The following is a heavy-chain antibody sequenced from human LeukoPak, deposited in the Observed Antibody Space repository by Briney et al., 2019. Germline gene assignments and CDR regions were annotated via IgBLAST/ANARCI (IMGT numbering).Heavy chain of an antibody. J-gene: IGHJ4*02. D-gene: IGHD2-2*01. V-gene: IGHV1-18*01. CDR2: ISAYNGHT. CDR1: GYTFTNYG. Sequence: ASVKVSCKTSGYTFTNYGVTWVRQAPGEGLEWMGWISAYNGHTKYAQRLQGRVTMTTDTSTSTAYMELRSLRSDDTAVYYCARALRYCSTTSCQYYFDYWGQGTLVTVSS. CDR3: ARALRYCSTTSCQYYFDY.